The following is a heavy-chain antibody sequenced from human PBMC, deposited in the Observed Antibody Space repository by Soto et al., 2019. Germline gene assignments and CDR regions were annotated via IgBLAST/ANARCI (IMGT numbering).Heavy chain of an antibody. J-gene: IGHJ4*02. D-gene: IGHD6-19*01. CDR2: ISGHNGHT. Sequence: QVQLVQSGAEVKKPGASVKVSCKTSGYNFTTYGVSWVRQAPGQGLEWMGWISGHNGHTNYAQTFQGRVTMTTDTTTTPAYMEMRSLRSDDTAVYYCARYQPYSTGYYYFDHWGQGTLAIVTS. V-gene: IGHV1-18*01. CDR1: GYNFTTYG. CDR3: ARYQPYSTGYYYFDH.